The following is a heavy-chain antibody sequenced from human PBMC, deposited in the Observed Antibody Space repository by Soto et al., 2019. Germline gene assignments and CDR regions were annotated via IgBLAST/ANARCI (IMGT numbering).Heavy chain of an antibody. Sequence: SETLSLTCAVYGGSFSGYYWSWIRQPPGKGLEWIGEINHSGSTNYNPSLKSRVTISVDTSKNQFSLKLSSVAAADTAVYYCARAPTVLLWFGEGDYFDLWGQGTQVTVSS. CDR3: ARAPTVLLWFGEGDYFDL. D-gene: IGHD3-10*01. CDR1: GGSFSGYY. CDR2: INHSGST. V-gene: IGHV4-34*01. J-gene: IGHJ4*02.